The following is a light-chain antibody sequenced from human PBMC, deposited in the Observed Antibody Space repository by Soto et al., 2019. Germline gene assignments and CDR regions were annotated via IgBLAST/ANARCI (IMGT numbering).Light chain of an antibody. CDR1: QGIRNF. CDR3: QKYSSVPV. Sequence: DIPMTQSPTSLSASVGDRVTITCRASQGIRNFVAWCQQKPGKAPKLLIYAASTLQSGVPSRFSGSGSGTDFTLTINSLQPEDVATYSCQKYSSVPVFGPGTKVEIK. CDR2: AAS. V-gene: IGKV1-27*01. J-gene: IGKJ3*01.